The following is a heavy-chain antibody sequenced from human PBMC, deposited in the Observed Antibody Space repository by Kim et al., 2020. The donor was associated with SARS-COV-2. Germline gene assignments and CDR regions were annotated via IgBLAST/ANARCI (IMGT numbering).Heavy chain of an antibody. J-gene: IGHJ4*02. D-gene: IGHD2-15*01. V-gene: IGHV4-34*01. CDR2: INHSGST. CDR1: GGSFSGYY. CDR3: ARGLSVVVAAKGTGTPATLSDY. Sequence: SETLSLTCAVYGGSFSGYYWSWIRQPPGKGLEWIGEINHSGSTNYNPSLKSRVTISVDTSKNQFSLKLSSVTTADTAVYYCARGLSVVVAAKGTGTPATLSDYWGQGTLVTVSS.